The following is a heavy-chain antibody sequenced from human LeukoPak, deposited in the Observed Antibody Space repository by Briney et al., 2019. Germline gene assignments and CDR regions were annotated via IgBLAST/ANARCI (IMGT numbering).Heavy chain of an antibody. D-gene: IGHD6-19*01. V-gene: IGHV3-23*01. CDR1: GFTFGTHA. CDR3: AKLAGISGWYVYYFDY. Sequence: GGSLRLSCAASGFTFGTHAMTWVRQAPGKGLEWVSGMSGSGDTTYYADSVKGRFTISRDNSKNTLFLQMNSLRAEDTAVYYCAKLAGISGWYVYYFDYWGQGTLVTVSS. J-gene: IGHJ4*02. CDR2: MSGSGDTT.